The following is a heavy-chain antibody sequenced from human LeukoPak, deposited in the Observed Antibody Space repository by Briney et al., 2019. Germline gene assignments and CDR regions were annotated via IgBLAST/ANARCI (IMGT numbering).Heavy chain of an antibody. CDR2: INHSGST. J-gene: IGHJ4*02. Sequence: SETLSLTCAVYGGSFSGYYWSWIRQPPGKGLEWIGEINHSGSTNYNPSLKSRVTISVDTSKNQFSLKLSSVTAADTAVYYCARAAAYYYDSSGYPIFDYWSQGTLVTVSS. CDR1: GGSFSGYY. D-gene: IGHD3-22*01. CDR3: ARAAAYYYDSSGYPIFDY. V-gene: IGHV4-34*01.